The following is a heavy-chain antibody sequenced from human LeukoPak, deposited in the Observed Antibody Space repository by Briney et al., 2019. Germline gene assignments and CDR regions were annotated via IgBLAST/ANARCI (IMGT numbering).Heavy chain of an antibody. V-gene: IGHV3-53*01. D-gene: IGHD5-18*01. CDR3: ARVNSYDFDY. CDR1: GFTVSSNY. CDR2: IYSGGST. J-gene: IGHJ4*02. Sequence: GGSLRLSCAASGFTVSSNYMSWVRQAPGKGLEWVSVIYSGGSTYYADSVKGRFTISRDNAKNSLYLQMNSLRAEDTAVYYCARVNSYDFDYWGQGTLVTVSS.